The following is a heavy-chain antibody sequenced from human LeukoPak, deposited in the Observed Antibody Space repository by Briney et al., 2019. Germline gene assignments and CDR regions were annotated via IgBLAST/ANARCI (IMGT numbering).Heavy chain of an antibody. D-gene: IGHD3-22*01. CDR1: GYSFISYW. V-gene: IGHV5-51*01. CDR2: IYPGDSDT. CDR3: ARAYYYDNSGYFDY. J-gene: IGHJ4*02. Sequence: GESLKISCKSSGYSFISYWIGWVRQMPGKGLEYMGIIYPGDSDTRYSPSFQGQVTISADKSIRTAYLQWSSLKASDTAMYYCARAYYYDNSGYFDYWGQGTLVTVSS.